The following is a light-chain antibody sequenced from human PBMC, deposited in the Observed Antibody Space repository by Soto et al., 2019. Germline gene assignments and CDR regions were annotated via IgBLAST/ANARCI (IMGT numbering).Light chain of an antibody. CDR3: QKYNSAPLGA. J-gene: IGKJ1*01. CDR2: AGS. V-gene: IGKV1-27*01. CDR1: QGISNH. Sequence: DIEITQSPSSLSASVGDRVTITCRASQGISNHLAWYQQKPGKAPKLLIYAGSTLQSGVPPRFSGSGSGTDFTLTISRLQPEDFATYYCQKYNSAPLGAFGQGTKVDIK.